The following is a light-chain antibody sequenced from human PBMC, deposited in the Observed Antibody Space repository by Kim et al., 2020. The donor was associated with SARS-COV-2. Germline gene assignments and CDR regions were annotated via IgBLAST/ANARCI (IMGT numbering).Light chain of an antibody. V-gene: IGKV3-15*01. J-gene: IGKJ1*01. CDR2: SAS. CDR3: QQYNEWPPWT. Sequence: SPGERATLSWRASQSVRKILAWYQQRPGQAPRLLIHSASTRATGIPVRFTGSGSGTEFTLTISNLQSEDFAIYYCQQYNEWPPWTFGQGTKVDIK. CDR1: QSVRKI.